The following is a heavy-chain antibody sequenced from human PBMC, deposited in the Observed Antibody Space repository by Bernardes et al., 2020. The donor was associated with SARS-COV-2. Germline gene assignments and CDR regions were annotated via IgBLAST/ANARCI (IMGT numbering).Heavy chain of an antibody. Sequence: SETLSLTCAVHSSSFSGYYYSWIRQPPGKGLEWVGEINQSGTTNYNPALKSRATMSVDTSKGQFSLSLRSVTAADTATYYCAKGGPYRWNNRFSWGQGSLVVVSS. D-gene: IGHD1-1*01. V-gene: IGHV4-34*01. CDR2: INQSGTT. J-gene: IGHJ4*02. CDR1: SSSFSGYY. CDR3: AKGGPYRWNNRFS.